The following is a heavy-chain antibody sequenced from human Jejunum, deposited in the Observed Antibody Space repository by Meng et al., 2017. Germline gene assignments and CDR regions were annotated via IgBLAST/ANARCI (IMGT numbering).Heavy chain of an antibody. CDR3: ATVGDGYIYESRGS. J-gene: IGHJ5*02. D-gene: IGHD5-18*01. CDR2: LNQDGSAK. CDR1: GFAFSGNW. V-gene: IGHV3-7*01. Sequence: GSLRLSCAASGFAFSGNWMTWVRQVPGKGLEWVACLNQDGSAKYYLDSVKGRFTISRDNVKNSLYLQMNSLRADDTAVYYCATVGDGYIYESRGSWGQGTLVTVSS.